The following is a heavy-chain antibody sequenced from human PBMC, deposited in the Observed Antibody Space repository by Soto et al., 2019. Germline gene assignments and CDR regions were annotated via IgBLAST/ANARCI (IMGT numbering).Heavy chain of an antibody. V-gene: IGHV1-2*04. CDR1: GYTFNAYY. Sequence: ASVKVSCKASGYTFNAYYMHWVRQAPGQGLEWMGWINPNSGGTHYAQKFLGWVTMTRDTSISTAYMELSRLKSDDTAVYYCAIPSIGAAFDIWGQGTLVTGSS. CDR2: INPNSGGT. J-gene: IGHJ3*02. D-gene: IGHD6-6*01. CDR3: AIPSIGAAFDI.